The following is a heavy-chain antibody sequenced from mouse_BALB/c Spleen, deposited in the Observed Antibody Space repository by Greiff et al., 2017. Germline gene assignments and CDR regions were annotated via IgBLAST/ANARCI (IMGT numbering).Heavy chain of an antibody. CDR2: ISYSGST. Sequence: EVQLQESGPSLVKPSQTLSLTCSVTGDSITSGYWNWIRKFPGNKLEYMGYISYSGSTYYNPSLKSRISITRDTSKNQYYLQLNSVTTEDTATYYCARYYYGSNWYFDVWGAGTTVTVSS. CDR3: ARYYYGSNWYFDV. CDR1: GDSITSGY. D-gene: IGHD1-1*01. J-gene: IGHJ1*01. V-gene: IGHV3-8*02.